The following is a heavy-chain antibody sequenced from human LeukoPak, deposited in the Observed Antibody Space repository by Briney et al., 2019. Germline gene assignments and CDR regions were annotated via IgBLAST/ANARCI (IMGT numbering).Heavy chain of an antibody. V-gene: IGHV4-38-2*02. Sequence: SETLSLTCTVSGYSISSGHYWGWIRQPPGEGLEWIGSIYHSGSTYYNPSLKSRVTISVDTSKNQFSLKLSSVTAADTAVYYCARVKGVVTAILDYWGQGTLVTVSS. CDR1: GYSISSGHY. CDR2: IYHSGST. J-gene: IGHJ4*02. D-gene: IGHD2-21*02. CDR3: ARVKGVVTAILDY.